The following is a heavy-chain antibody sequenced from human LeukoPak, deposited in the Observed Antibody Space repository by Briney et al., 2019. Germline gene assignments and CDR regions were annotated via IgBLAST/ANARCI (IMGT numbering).Heavy chain of an antibody. Sequence: ASVKVSCEASGGTFSSYAISWVRQAPGQGLEWMGGIIPIFGTANYAQKFQGRVTITADESTSTAYMELSSLRSEDTAVYYCARGSRLPPYYYDSSGYYLVYWGQGTLVTVSS. CDR1: GGTFSSYA. V-gene: IGHV1-69*13. D-gene: IGHD3-22*01. CDR3: ARGSRLPPYYYDSSGYYLVY. J-gene: IGHJ4*02. CDR2: IIPIFGTA.